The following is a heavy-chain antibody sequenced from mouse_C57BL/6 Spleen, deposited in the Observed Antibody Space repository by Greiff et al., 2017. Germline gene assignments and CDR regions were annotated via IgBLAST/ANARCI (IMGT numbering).Heavy chain of an antibody. CDR2: ISSGSSTI. Sequence: EVMLVESGGGLVKPGGSLKLSCAASGFTFSDYGMHWVRQAPEKGLEWVAYISSGSSTIYYADTVKGRFTISRDNAKNTLFLQMTSLRSEDAAMYYCASNYWYFDVWGTGTTVTVSS. CDR1: GFTFSDYG. V-gene: IGHV5-17*01. CDR3: ASNYWYFDV. J-gene: IGHJ1*03.